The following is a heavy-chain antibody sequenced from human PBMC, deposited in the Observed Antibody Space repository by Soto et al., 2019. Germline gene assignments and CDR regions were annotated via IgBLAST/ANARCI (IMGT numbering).Heavy chain of an antibody. CDR1: GYSFTSYW. Sequence: VESLKISCKASGYSFTSYWISWVRQMPGKGLEWMGRIDPSDSYTNYSPSFQGHVTISADKSISTAYLQWSSLKASDTAMYYCPRRLIAAAYSYYYGMDVCGQGTTVTVSS. CDR2: IDPSDSYT. CDR3: PRRLIAAAYSYYYGMDV. D-gene: IGHD6-13*01. J-gene: IGHJ6*02. V-gene: IGHV5-10-1*01.